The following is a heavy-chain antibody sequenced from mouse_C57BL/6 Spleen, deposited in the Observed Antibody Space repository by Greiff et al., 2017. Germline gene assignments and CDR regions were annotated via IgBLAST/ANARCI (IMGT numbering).Heavy chain of an antibody. CDR1: GFSLTSYG. V-gene: IGHV2-2*01. J-gene: IGHJ4*01. CDR2: IWSGGST. D-gene: IGHD2-3*01. Sequence: VQLQQSGPGLVQPSQSLSITCTVSGFSLTSYGVHWVRQSPGKGLEWLGVIWSGGSTDYNAAFISRLSISKDNSKSQVFFKMNSLQADDTAIYYCARKGDGYYAGAMDYWGQGTSVTVSS. CDR3: ARKGDGYYAGAMDY.